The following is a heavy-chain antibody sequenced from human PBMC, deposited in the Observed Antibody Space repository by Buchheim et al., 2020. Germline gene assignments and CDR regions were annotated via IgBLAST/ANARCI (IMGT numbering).Heavy chain of an antibody. CDR3: ARDRLSDFGEYDY. D-gene: IGHD3-10*01. CDR2: ISSSSSYI. J-gene: IGHJ4*02. CDR1: GFTFSSYS. V-gene: IGHV3-21*01. Sequence: EVQLVESGGGLVKPGGSLRLSCAASGFTFSSYSMNWVRQAPGKGLEWVSSISSSSSYISYADSVKGRFTISRDNAKNSLYLQMNSLRAEDTAVYYCARDRLSDFGEYDYWGQGTL.